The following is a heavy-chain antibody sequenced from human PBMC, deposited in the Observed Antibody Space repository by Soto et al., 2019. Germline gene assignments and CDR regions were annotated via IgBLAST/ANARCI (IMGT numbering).Heavy chain of an antibody. CDR2: INHSGST. D-gene: IGHD3-3*01. CDR3: ARGRYYDFWSGYYTAGNWFDP. Sequence: SETLSLTCAVYGGSFSGYYWSWIRQPPGKGLEWIGEINHSGSTNYNPSLKSRVTISVDTSKNQFSLKLSSVTAADTAVYYCARGRYYDFWSGYYTAGNWFDPWGKGTLVTVSS. V-gene: IGHV4-34*01. CDR1: GGSFSGYY. J-gene: IGHJ5*02.